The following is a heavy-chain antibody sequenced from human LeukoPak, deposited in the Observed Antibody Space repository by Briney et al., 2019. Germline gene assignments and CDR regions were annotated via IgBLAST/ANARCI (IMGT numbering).Heavy chain of an antibody. CDR1: GFTFSSYE. J-gene: IGHJ4*02. Sequence: GGSLRLSCAASGFTFSSYEMNWVRQAPGKGLEWVSYISSSGSTIYYADSVKGRFTISRDNSKNTLYLQMNSLRAEDTAVYYCAKSARMVRGAHQSYWGQGTLVTVSS. D-gene: IGHD3-10*01. V-gene: IGHV3-48*03. CDR3: AKSARMVRGAHQSY. CDR2: ISSSGSTI.